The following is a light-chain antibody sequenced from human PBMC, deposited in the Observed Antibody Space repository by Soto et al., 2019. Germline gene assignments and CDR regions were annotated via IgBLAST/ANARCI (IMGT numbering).Light chain of an antibody. CDR3: QQTYMVPYT. CDR1: QSVSTY. Sequence: DIQMTQSPSSLSASVGDRVTITCRASQSVSTYLNSYSQKSGGAPKLLIHGVSKLENGTPSRFSGSGLATDFTLTINTLQPEDFAVYFCQQTYMVPYTFGQGTKVEI. V-gene: IGKV1-39*01. CDR2: GVS. J-gene: IGKJ2*01.